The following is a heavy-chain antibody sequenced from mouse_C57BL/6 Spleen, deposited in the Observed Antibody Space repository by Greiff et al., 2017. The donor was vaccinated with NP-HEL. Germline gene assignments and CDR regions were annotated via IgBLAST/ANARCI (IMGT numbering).Heavy chain of an antibody. J-gene: IGHJ3*01. CDR2: INPSTGGT. Sequence: EVQLQESGPELVKPGASVKISCKASGYSFTGYYTNWVKQSPEKSLEWIGEINPSTGGTTYNQKFKAKATLTVDKSSSTAYMQLKSLTSEDSAVYYCARGTRFAYWGQGTLVTVSA. D-gene: IGHD3-3*01. CDR1: GYSFTGYY. CDR3: ARGTRFAY. V-gene: IGHV1-42*01.